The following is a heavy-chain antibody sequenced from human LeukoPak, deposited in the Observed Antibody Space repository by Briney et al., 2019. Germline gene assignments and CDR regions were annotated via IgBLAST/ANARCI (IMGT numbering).Heavy chain of an antibody. V-gene: IGHV3-7*01. Sequence: PGGSLRLSCAASGFTFSNYWMTWVRQAPGKGLEWVANIKQDGSGKYYADSVKGRFTISRDNSKNTLYLQMNSLRAEDTAVYYCAKDTFPIAVSGGDYWGQGTLVTVSS. D-gene: IGHD6-19*01. CDR1: GFTFSNYW. CDR3: AKDTFPIAVSGGDY. CDR2: IKQDGSGK. J-gene: IGHJ4*02.